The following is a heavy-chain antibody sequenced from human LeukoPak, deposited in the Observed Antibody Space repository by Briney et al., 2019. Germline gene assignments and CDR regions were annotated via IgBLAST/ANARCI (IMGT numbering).Heavy chain of an antibody. CDR2: IYPGDSDT. V-gene: IGHV5-51*01. J-gene: IGHJ4*02. Sequence: GESLKISCKGSGYSFTSYWIGWVRQVPGKGLEWMGIIYPGDSDTRYSTSFQGQVTISADKSISTAYLQWSNLKASDTAMYYCARLKPPYCSSTSCYAGPFDYWGQGTLVTVSS. CDR3: ARLKPPYCSSTSCYAGPFDY. CDR1: GYSFTSYW. D-gene: IGHD2-2*01.